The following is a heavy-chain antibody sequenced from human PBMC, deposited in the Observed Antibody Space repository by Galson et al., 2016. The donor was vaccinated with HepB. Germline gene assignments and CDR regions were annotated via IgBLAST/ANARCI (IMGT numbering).Heavy chain of an antibody. J-gene: IGHJ5*02. Sequence: YWSWIRQPAGKGLEWIGRIYTSGSTHYNPSLKSRVTMSVDTSKNQFSLKLTSVTAADTAVYYCAREGCSGGSCYSGYNWFDPWGQGTLVTVSS. CDR2: IYTSGST. V-gene: IGHV4-4*07. D-gene: IGHD2-15*01. CDR1: Y. CDR3: AREGCSGGSCYSGYNWFDP.